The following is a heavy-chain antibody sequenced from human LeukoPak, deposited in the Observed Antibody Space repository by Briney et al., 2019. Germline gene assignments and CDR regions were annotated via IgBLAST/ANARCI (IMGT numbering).Heavy chain of an antibody. J-gene: IGHJ4*02. CDR2: IYSGDSDT. D-gene: IGHD6-13*01. Sequence: GESLKISCTGSGYSFTNYWIAWVRQMPGKGLEWMGIIYSGDSDTRYSPSSQGQVTISADKSISTAYLQWSSLKASDTAMYYCARPYSSSWYYFDYWGQGTLVTVSS. CDR3: ARPYSSSWYYFDY. V-gene: IGHV5-51*01. CDR1: GYSFTNYW.